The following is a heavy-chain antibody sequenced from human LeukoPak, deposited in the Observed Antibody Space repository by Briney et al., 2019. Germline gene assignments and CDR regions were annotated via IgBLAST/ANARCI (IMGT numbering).Heavy chain of an antibody. CDR1: GFTFRTYA. D-gene: IGHD2-8*01. J-gene: IGHJ4*02. Sequence: PGRSLRLSCVVSGFTFRTYAIHWVRQAPGKGLEWVAVVSYDGSNKYYADSVQGRFTISRDNSRNTLHLQMNSLRAEDTAVYYCARGLKPYCTNGVCYTGDFWGQGTLVTVSP. CDR2: VSYDGSNK. V-gene: IGHV3-30-3*01. CDR3: ARGLKPYCTNGVCYTGDF.